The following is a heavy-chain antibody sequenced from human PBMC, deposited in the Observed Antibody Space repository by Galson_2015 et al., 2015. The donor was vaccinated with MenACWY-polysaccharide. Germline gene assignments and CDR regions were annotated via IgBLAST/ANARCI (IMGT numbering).Heavy chain of an antibody. CDR1: GFTFSSYS. D-gene: IGHD1-26*01. J-gene: IGHJ6*02. CDR2: ISSSSSYR. Sequence: SLRLSCAASGFTFSSYSMNWVRQAPGKGLEWVSSISSSSSYRYYADSVKGLFTISRDNAKNSLYLQMNSLRAEDTAVYYCARGQGAAFMGGMDVWGQGTTVTVSS. CDR3: ARGQGAAFMGGMDV. V-gene: IGHV3-21*01.